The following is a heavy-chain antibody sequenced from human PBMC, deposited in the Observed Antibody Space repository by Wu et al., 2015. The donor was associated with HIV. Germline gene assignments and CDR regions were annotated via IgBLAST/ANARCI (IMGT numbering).Heavy chain of an antibody. J-gene: IGHJ3*02. CDR3: ARGAYYGSGSDFSNDAFDI. CDR2: VNPTSGNT. V-gene: IGHV1-2*02. CDR1: GYIFTKFY. D-gene: IGHD3-10*01. Sequence: QVQLVQSGAEMMKPGATLKVSCKTSGYIFTKFYIHWVRQAPGQGLEWMGCVNPTSGNTRSAQKFQGRVTMTRDTSISTAYMELSWLRSDDTAVYYCARGAYYGSGSDFSNDAFDIWGQGTMVTVSS.